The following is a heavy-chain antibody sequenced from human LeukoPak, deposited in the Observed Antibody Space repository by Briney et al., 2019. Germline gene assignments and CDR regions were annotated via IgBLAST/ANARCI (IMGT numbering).Heavy chain of an antibody. Sequence: ASVRDSCKASGYTFTSNGISWGRQAPGQGRERMGWISAYNRNTNYAQKVQGRVTITTDTSTNTAYMELRSLTSDDTAVYYCARVLWFGETRNPIFDYWGQGTLVTVSS. D-gene: IGHD3-10*01. CDR1: GYTFTSNG. J-gene: IGHJ4*02. CDR2: ISAYNRNT. V-gene: IGHV1-18*01. CDR3: ARVLWFGETRNPIFDY.